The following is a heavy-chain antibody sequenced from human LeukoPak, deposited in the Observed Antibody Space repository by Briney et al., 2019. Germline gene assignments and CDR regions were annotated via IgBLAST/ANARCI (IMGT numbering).Heavy chain of an antibody. CDR2: IIPIFGTA. CDR1: GGPFSSYA. D-gene: IGHD6-19*01. CDR3: ARDYSSGWGNWFDP. Sequence: SVKVSCKASGGPFSSYAISWVRQAPGQGLEWMGGIIPIFGTANYAQKFQGRVTITADKSTSTAYMELSSLRSEDTAVYYCARDYSSGWGNWFDPWGQGTLVTVSS. V-gene: IGHV1-69*06. J-gene: IGHJ5*02.